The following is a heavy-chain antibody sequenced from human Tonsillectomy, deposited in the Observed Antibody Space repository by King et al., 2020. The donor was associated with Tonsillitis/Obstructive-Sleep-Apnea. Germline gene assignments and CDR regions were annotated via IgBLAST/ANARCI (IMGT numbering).Heavy chain of an antibody. CDR1: GFTFSTYG. CDR3: AKDQGSDWYWDS. CDR2: ISYDGRNK. Sequence: VQLVESGGGVVQPGRSLRLSCAASGFTFSTYGMHWVRQAPGKGLEWAAVISYDGRNKYYADSVKGRFTISRDNSKKTVYLQMNSLRAEDTAVYFCAKDQGSDWYWDSWGQGTLVTVST. J-gene: IGHJ4*02. D-gene: IGHD2-21*02. V-gene: IGHV3-30*18.